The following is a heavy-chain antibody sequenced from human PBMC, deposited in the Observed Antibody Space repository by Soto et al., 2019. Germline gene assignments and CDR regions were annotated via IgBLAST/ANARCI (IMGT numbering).Heavy chain of an antibody. CDR2: IYDSGTTYT. D-gene: IGHD6-19*01. CDR1: GYFISSGHY. Sequence: SETLSLTCAVSGYFISSGHYWGWIRQPPGKGLEWIGYIYDSGTTYTYFNPSLKSRVTISVDTSKNQFSLKVRSVTAADSAVYYCARAGQWLFGQYYFDYWGQGTLVTVSS. J-gene: IGHJ4*02. CDR3: ARAGQWLFGQYYFDY. V-gene: IGHV4-38-2*01.